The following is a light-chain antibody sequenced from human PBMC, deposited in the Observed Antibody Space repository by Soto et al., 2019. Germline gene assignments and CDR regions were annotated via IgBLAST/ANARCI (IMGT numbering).Light chain of an antibody. CDR2: LGS. Sequence: DIVKTQSPLSLPVTPREPASISCRSSQSLLYSNGYNYLDWYLQKPGQSPQLLIYLGSNRASGVPDRFSGSGSGTDFTLKISRVEAEDVGVYYCMQALQTPFTFGPGTKVDIK. CDR3: MQALQTPFT. J-gene: IGKJ3*01. V-gene: IGKV2-28*01. CDR1: QSLLYSNGYNY.